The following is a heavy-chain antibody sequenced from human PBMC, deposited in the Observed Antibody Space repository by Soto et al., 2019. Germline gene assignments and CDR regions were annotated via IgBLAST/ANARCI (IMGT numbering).Heavy chain of an antibody. CDR2: IKYSGTP. CDR3: ARDVRDPGYSYWFDP. J-gene: IGHJ5*02. V-gene: IGHV4-61*08. CDR1: GASVGSGGYY. D-gene: IGHD3-22*01. Sequence: ETLSLTCTVSGASVGSGGYYWSWIRQVPGKGLEWIVYIKYSGTPHYTPSPQSRDNIYFNKSKNRVFLCPSFVSGAATAVYFCARDVRDPGYSYWFDPWGQGILVTVSS.